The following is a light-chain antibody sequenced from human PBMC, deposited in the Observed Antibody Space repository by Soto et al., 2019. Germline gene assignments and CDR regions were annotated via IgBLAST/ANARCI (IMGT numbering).Light chain of an antibody. V-gene: IGKV3-20*01. CDR3: LQSSSSPWT. J-gene: IGKJ1*01. CDR2: GAT. Sequence: EIVLTQSPGTLSLSPGQRATLSCRASQSVSSTCLAWYQQKPGQAPRLLIYGATSRATGIPARFSGSGSGTYFTLTISGLVPEDFVVYYCLQSSSSPWTFGQGTKVEIK. CDR1: QSVSSTC.